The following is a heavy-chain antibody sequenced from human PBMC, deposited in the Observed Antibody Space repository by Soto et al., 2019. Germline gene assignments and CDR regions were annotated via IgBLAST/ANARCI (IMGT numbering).Heavy chain of an antibody. D-gene: IGHD5-18*01. Sequence: QVQLVQSGAEVKKPGSSVKVSCKASGGTFGSHGVAWVRQAPGQGLEWMGGFIAMLGTPTYAKKVQGRATITADESLTSSYLELRSLRSEDTAVYVCEIGAMAKFDYWGQGTVVTVSS. V-gene: IGHV1-69*01. CDR3: EIGAMAKFDY. J-gene: IGHJ4*02. CDR1: GGTFGSHG. CDR2: FIAMLGTP.